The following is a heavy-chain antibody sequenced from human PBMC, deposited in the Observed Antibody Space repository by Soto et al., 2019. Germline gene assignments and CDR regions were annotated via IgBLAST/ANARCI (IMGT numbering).Heavy chain of an antibody. V-gene: IGHV1-69*01. Sequence: VQLVQSGAEVKKPGSSVRVSCRASGDTYSSYTISWVRQAPGQGLEWMGEIIPLFGIADSAQKFQGRVTITADESTSTAYMELSNLISEDNALYSCTRDGRDSGSFLYWGQGTLVTVSS. CDR3: TRDGRDSGSFLY. J-gene: IGHJ4*02. D-gene: IGHD1-26*01. CDR2: IIPLFGIA. CDR1: GDTYSSYT.